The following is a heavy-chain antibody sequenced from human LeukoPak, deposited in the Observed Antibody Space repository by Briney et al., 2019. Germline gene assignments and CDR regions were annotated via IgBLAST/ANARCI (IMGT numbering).Heavy chain of an antibody. J-gene: IGHJ5*02. Sequence: ASVKASCKASGYTFTSYGISWVRQAPGQGLEWMGWISAYNGNTNYAQKLQGRVTMTTDTSTSTAYMELRSLRSDDTAVYYCAREEDSSSWRGRYNWFDPWGQGTLVTVSS. V-gene: IGHV1-18*01. CDR3: AREEDSSSWRGRYNWFDP. CDR2: ISAYNGNT. D-gene: IGHD6-13*01. CDR1: GYTFTSYG.